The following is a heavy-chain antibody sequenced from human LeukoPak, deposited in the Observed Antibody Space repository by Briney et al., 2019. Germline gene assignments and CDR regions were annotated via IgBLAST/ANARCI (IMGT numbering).Heavy chain of an antibody. CDR2: IRSKANSYAT. CDR3: TRQPRAQWYAFDI. D-gene: IGHD2-8*01. CDR1: GFTFSGSA. J-gene: IGHJ3*02. V-gene: IGHV3-73*01. Sequence: GGSLRLSCAASGFTFSGSAMHWVRQASGKGLEWVGRIRSKANSYATAYAASVKGRFTISRDDSKNTAYLQMNSLKTEDTAVYYCTRQPRAQWYAFDIWGQGTMVTVSS.